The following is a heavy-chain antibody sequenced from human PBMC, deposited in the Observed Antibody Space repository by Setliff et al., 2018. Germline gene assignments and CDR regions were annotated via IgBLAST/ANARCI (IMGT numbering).Heavy chain of an antibody. Sequence: ASVKVSCKASGYTFTSYDINWVRQATGQGLEWMGWMNPNSGNTGYAQKFQGRVTMTRNTSISTDYMELSSLRSEDTAVYYCARGRDGGYVYCYYYYMDVWGKGTTVTVSS. CDR3: ARGRDGGYVYCYYYYMDV. D-gene: IGHD5-12*01. CDR2: MNPNSGNT. J-gene: IGHJ6*03. CDR1: GYTFTSYD. V-gene: IGHV1-8*02.